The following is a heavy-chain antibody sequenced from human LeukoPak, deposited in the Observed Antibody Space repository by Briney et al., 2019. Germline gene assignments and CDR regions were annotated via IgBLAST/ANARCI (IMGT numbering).Heavy chain of an antibody. CDR1: GFTFSSYA. CDR3: AKKSGSYRGGDWFDP. D-gene: IGHD1-26*01. CDR2: ISGSGGST. V-gene: IGHV3-23*01. J-gene: IGHJ5*02. Sequence: GGSLRLSCAASGFTFSSYAMSWVRQAPGKGLEWVSAISGSGGSTYYVDSVKGRFTISRDNSKNTLYLQMNSLRAEDTAVYYCAKKSGSYRGGDWFDPWGQGTLVTVSS.